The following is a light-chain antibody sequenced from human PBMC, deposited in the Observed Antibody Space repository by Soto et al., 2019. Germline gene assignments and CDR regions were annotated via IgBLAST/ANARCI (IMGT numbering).Light chain of an antibody. CDR1: QSVNRY. CDR2: DAS. Sequence: EIVLTQSPATVSLSPGERATLSCWASQSVNRYLVWYQQKPGQAPRLLMYDASKRATGIPARFSGSGSGTDFTLTISSLEPEDFAVYYCQQRDIWPWTFGQGTKV. CDR3: QQRDIWPWT. V-gene: IGKV3-11*01. J-gene: IGKJ1*01.